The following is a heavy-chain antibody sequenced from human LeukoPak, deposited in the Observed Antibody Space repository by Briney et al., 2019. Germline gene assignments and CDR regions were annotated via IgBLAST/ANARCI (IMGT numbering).Heavy chain of an antibody. V-gene: IGHV3-21*01. CDR3: AREDPGY. J-gene: IGHJ4*02. CDR1: GFTFSSYS. CDR2: ISSSSSHI. Sequence: GGSLRLSCAASGFTFSSYSMKWVRQAPGKGLEWVSSISSSSSHIYYADSVKGRFTISRDNAKNSLYLQMNSLRAEDTAVYYCAREDPGYWGQGTLVTVSS.